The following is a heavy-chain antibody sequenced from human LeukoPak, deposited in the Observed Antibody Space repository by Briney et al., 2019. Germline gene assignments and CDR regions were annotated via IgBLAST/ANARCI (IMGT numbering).Heavy chain of an antibody. CDR2: ISSNGGST. J-gene: IGHJ4*02. D-gene: IGHD3-22*01. V-gene: IGHV3-64*01. CDR3: ARGTMTGQFDY. CDR1: GVTFSSYA. Sequence: GGSLRLSCAASGVTFSSYAMHWVRQAPGKGLEYVSDISSNGGSTYYANSVKGRFTISRDNSKNTLYLQMGSLRAEDMAVYYCARGTMTGQFDYWGQGTLVTVSS.